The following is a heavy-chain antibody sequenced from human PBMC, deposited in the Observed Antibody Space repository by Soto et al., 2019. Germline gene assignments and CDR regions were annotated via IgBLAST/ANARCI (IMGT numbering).Heavy chain of an antibody. CDR2: ISTSSSYI. Sequence: EVQLVESGGGLVKPGGSLRLSCAASGFTFSSYTTNWVRQAPGKGLEWVSSISTSSSYIYYADSVKGRFTISSDNAKNSLYLQMNSLRAEDTAVYYCARQGGSGAFDIWGQGTMVTVSS. CDR3: ARQGGSGAFDI. V-gene: IGHV3-21*01. J-gene: IGHJ3*02. CDR1: GFTFSSYT.